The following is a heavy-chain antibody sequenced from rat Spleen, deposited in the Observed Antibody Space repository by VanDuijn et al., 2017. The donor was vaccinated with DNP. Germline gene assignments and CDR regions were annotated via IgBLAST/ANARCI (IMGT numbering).Heavy chain of an antibody. V-gene: IGHV2-32*01. CDR1: GFSLTSYH. CDR2: IWGDGGT. Sequence: QVQLKESGPGLVQASQTLSLTCTVSGFSLTSYHVSWVRQPPGQGLEWMGVIWGDGGTAYNSALKSRLSISRDTSKSQVFLRMNSLQTDDTAVYYCADTLMDAWGQGASVTVSS. D-gene: IGHD3-1*01. J-gene: IGHJ4*01. CDR3: ADTLMDA.